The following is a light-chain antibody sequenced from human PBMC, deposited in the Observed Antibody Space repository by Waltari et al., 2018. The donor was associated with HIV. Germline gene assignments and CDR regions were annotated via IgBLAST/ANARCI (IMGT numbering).Light chain of an antibody. Sequence: DVVMTQSPLSLPVALGQPASISCRSSQSLLYSAGNTYLNWFHQRPGQSPRRLIYKVSNRDSGVPDRFSGSGSDTHFTLKINKVEAGDVGVYYCMQGTHWPPTFGQGTKLEIK. CDR3: MQGTHWPPT. CDR1: QSLLYSAGNTY. V-gene: IGKV2-30*01. CDR2: KVS. J-gene: IGKJ2*01.